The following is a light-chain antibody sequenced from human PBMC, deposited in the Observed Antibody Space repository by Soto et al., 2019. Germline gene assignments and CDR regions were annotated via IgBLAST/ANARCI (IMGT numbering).Light chain of an antibody. V-gene: IGKV1-39*01. Sequence: DIQMTQSPSSLSASVGDRVTITCRASQSISSYLNWYQQKPGKAPKLLIYAASSLQSGVPSRFSGCGSGTDFTRTISSLQPEDFATYYCQQSYSTPPYTFGQGTKLEIK. CDR3: QQSYSTPPYT. CDR2: AAS. J-gene: IGKJ2*01. CDR1: QSISSY.